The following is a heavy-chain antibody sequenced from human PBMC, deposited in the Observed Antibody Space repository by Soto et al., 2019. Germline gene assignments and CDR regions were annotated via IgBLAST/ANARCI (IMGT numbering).Heavy chain of an antibody. J-gene: IGHJ4*02. D-gene: IGHD1-26*01. CDR2: IVSGGST. CDR1: EFKVGSSY. CDR3: ATDSPNVGIGYFDS. Sequence: EVQVVESGGDLIQPGGSLRLSCAASEFKVGSSYVTWVRQAPGKGLEWVSVIVSGGSTHYADSVTGRFTVSRDVSNNTVYLHMSSLRAEDTAVYFCATDSPNVGIGYFDSWGLGTLVTVSS. V-gene: IGHV3-53*01.